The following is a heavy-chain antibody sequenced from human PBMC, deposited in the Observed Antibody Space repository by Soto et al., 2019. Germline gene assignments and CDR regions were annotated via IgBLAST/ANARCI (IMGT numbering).Heavy chain of an antibody. D-gene: IGHD3-3*01. CDR1: GYTFTGYY. V-gene: IGHV1-2*02. Sequence: ASVKVSCKASGYTFTGYYMHWVRQAPGQELEWMGWINPNSGGTNYAQRFQGRVTMTTDTSTSTAYMELRSLRSDDTAVYYCARELSGGYDFWSGYWSPNWFDPWGQGTLVTVSS. CDR2: INPNSGGT. J-gene: IGHJ5*02. CDR3: ARELSGGYDFWSGYWSPNWFDP.